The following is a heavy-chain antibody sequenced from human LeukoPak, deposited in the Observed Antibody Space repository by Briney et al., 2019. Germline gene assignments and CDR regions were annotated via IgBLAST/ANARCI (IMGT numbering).Heavy chain of an antibody. Sequence: GASVKVSCKASGYTFTGYHMYWVRQAPGQGLEWMGIINPSGGSTSYAQKLQDRVTMTRDMSTSTAYMELSSLRSEDTAVYYCASYLSGWPMKYWGQGTLVTVSS. CDR3: ASYLSGWPMKY. V-gene: IGHV1-46*01. D-gene: IGHD6-19*01. J-gene: IGHJ4*02. CDR2: INPSGGST. CDR1: GYTFTGYH.